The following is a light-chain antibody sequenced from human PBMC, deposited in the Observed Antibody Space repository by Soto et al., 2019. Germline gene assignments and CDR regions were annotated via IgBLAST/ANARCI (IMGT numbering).Light chain of an antibody. CDR1: QSVNTK. J-gene: IGKJ4*02. Sequence: DIVLTQSPGTLSLSPGERAPLSCRASQSVNTKLAWLQQKPGQAPRLLIYDVSNRATGIPARFIGSGSGTDETLTISSLEPEGFSVYYCHQCKNWPPTFGRGTKVDIK. CDR3: HQCKNWPPT. CDR2: DVS. V-gene: IGKV3-11*01.